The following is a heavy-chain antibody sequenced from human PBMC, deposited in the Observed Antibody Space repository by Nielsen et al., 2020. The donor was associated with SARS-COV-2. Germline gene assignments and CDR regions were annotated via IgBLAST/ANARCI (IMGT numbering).Heavy chain of an antibody. V-gene: IGHV3-23*01. CDR2: ISASGGST. J-gene: IGHJ6*02. Sequence: GESLKISCAASGFTFTNYGMTWVRQDPGKGLEWVSTISASGGSTFYTDSVKGRFTISRDNSKNTLYLQMNSLRAEDTAVYYCAGHLSWYGMDVWGQGTTVTVSS. CDR1: GFTFTNYG. CDR3: AGHLSWYGMDV. D-gene: IGHD3-16*02.